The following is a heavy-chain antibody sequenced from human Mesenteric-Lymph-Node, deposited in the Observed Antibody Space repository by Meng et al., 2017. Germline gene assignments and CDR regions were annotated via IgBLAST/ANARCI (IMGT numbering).Heavy chain of an antibody. V-gene: IGHV3-21*01. J-gene: IGHJ4*02. D-gene: IGHD6-19*01. CDR3: ARRIAVAGSHMEY. CDR2: ISRSSSYR. CDR1: GFTVNNNY. Sequence: GGSLRLSCAASGFTVNNNYMSWVRQAPGKGLEWVSSISRSSSYRHYADSVKGRFNISRDNAKNTLYLQMNSLGAEDTAVYQCARRIAVAGSHMEYWGQGTLVTVSS.